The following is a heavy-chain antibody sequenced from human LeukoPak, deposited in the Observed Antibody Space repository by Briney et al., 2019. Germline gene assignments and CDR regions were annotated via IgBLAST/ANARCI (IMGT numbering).Heavy chain of an antibody. CDR2: VRTKSDGETV. Sequence: GGSLRLSCAASGFTVSSACLSWVRQDPGKGLEWVGRVRTKSDGETVDYAAPVKGRFTISRDDSKNTLFLQMNSLKTEDTAVYYCATPALGRRLYYYDYWGQGTLVTVSP. CDR1: GFTVSSAC. CDR3: ATPALGRRLYYYDY. V-gene: IGHV3-15*07. J-gene: IGHJ4*02. D-gene: IGHD3-16*01.